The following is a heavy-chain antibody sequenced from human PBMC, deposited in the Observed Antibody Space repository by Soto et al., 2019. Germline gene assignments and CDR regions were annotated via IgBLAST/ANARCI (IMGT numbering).Heavy chain of an antibody. CDR2: IKADGTEK. CDR1: GFAFSSYW. V-gene: IGHV3-7*03. Sequence: GGSLRLSCVGSGFAFSSYWMGWVRQTPGKGLEWVATIKADGTEKYYVDSVKGRFTFSRDNAKTSVYLEMNSLRAEDTAVYYCVTAVRGYNANGDLWGQGTTVTVSS. J-gene: IGHJ6*02. CDR3: VTAVRGYNANGDL. D-gene: IGHD5-12*01.